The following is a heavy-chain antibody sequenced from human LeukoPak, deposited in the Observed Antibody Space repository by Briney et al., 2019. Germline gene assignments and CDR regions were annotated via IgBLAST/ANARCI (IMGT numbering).Heavy chain of an antibody. J-gene: IGHJ4*02. D-gene: IGHD1-1*01. CDR3: ASSELDLGYDY. Sequence: SVTVSFKASGGTFSSYAISGVGQAPGRGVGWMGGINPIFGTANNAQMSKGRDKVNKDESTKTDYMELNSMGSEDTAVYYCASSELDLGYDYWGQGTLVTVSS. CDR2: INPIFGTA. V-gene: IGHV1-69*05. CDR1: GGTFSSYA.